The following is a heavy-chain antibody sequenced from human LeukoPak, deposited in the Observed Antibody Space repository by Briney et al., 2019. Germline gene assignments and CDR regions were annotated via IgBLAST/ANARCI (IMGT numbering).Heavy chain of an antibody. Sequence: PGGSLRLSCAVSGFTVRDNYLNWVRQTPGKGLECVSVLYSGGAAYYADSVKGRFTISRDTSKNTLYLQMNSLRAEDTAVYYCARDSAVVTSHYGMDVWGQGTTVTVSS. J-gene: IGHJ6*02. CDR2: LYSGGAA. CDR1: GFTVRDNY. V-gene: IGHV3-53*01. D-gene: IGHD4-23*01. CDR3: ARDSAVVTSHYGMDV.